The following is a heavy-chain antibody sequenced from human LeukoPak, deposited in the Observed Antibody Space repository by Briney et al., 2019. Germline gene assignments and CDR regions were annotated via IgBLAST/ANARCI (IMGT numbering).Heavy chain of an antibody. CDR2: IYHGGTT. V-gene: IGHV4-38-2*02. Sequence: LETLSLTCTVSGYSINSGYFWGWIRQPPGKGLEWIASIYHGGTTHYNSSLKSRVTMSVDTSTDRFSLELTSVTAADTAVYYCARDNWTFDFWGQGTLVTVSS. D-gene: IGHD1-1*01. CDR3: ARDNWTFDF. CDR1: GYSINSGYF. J-gene: IGHJ4*02.